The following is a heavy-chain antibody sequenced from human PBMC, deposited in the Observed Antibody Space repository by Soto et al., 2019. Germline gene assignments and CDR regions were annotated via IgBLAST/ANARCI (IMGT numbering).Heavy chain of an antibody. CDR1: GGSFTCYY. CDR3: AREMKYYDFWSGYFAVIWLEP. V-gene: IGHV4-34*01. D-gene: IGHD3-3*01. Sequence: SETLSLTCDVSGGSFTCYYCSWIRQPPGKGLDWIGEISHSGRTIYNPSLKRRVTISVDTSKTQFSLKLTSVTAADTAVYYCAREMKYYDFWSGYFAVIWLEPWGQVTLVTVS. CDR2: ISHSGRT. J-gene: IGHJ5*02.